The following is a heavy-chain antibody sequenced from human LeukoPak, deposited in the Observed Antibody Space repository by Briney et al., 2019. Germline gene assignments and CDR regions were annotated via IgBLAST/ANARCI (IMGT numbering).Heavy chain of an antibody. Sequence: ASVKVSCKASGYTFTSYYMHWVRQAPGQGLEWMGIINPSGGSTSYAQKFQGRVTMTRDTSTSTVYMELSSLRSEDTAVYYCASPGGKDYYFDYWGQGTLVTVSS. CDR2: INPSGGST. CDR3: ASPGGKDYYFDY. CDR1: GYTFTSYY. J-gene: IGHJ4*02. D-gene: IGHD3-16*01. V-gene: IGHV1-46*01.